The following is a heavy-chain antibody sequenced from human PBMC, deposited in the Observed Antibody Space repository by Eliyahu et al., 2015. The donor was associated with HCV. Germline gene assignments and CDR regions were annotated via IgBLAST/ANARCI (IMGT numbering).Heavy chain of an antibody. J-gene: IGHJ3*02. CDR3: AKPYASIWTFDI. Sequence: EVQLLESGGGLVQPEGSLRLSWAASGFTFSTYGLGLVPPAPGEGLEWVSXISXNGDTTYYADSVKXRFTISRDNSRNTLYLHMNSLRAEDTAVYYCAKPYASIWTFDIWDQGTMVSVTS. V-gene: IGHV3-23*01. D-gene: IGHD2/OR15-2a*01. CDR2: ISXNGDTT. CDR1: GFTFSTYG.